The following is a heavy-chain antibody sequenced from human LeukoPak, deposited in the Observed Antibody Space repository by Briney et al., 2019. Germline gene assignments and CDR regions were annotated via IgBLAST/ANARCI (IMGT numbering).Heavy chain of an antibody. CDR1: GYTFTGYY. D-gene: IGHD5-18*01. CDR2: INPNSGGT. Sequence: ASVKVSCKASGYTFTGYYMHWVRQAPGQGVEWMGWINPNSGGTNYAQKFQGRVTMTRDTSISTAYMELSRLRSDDTAVYYCARPPFLRGYSYGFWGQGTLVTVSS. V-gene: IGHV1-2*02. CDR3: ARPPFLRGYSYGF. J-gene: IGHJ4*02.